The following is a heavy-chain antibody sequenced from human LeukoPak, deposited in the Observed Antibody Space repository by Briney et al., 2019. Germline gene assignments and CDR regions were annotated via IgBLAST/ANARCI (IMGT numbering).Heavy chain of an antibody. CDR2: IYYSGST. V-gene: IGHV4-59*01. J-gene: IGHJ3*02. CDR3: ARGPLGDEFADAFDI. Sequence: SETLSLTCTVSGGSISSYYWSWIRQPPGKGLEWIGYIYYSGSTNYNPSLKSRVTISVDTSKNQFSLKLSSVTAADTAVYYCARGPLGDEFADAFDIWGQGTMVTVSS. D-gene: IGHD4-17*01. CDR1: GGSISSYY.